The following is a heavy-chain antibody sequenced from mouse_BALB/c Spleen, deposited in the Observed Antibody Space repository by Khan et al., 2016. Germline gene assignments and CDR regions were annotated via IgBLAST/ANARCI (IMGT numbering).Heavy chain of an antibody. CDR2: INTYTGEP. J-gene: IGHJ3*01. V-gene: IGHV9-3-1*01. CDR3: ARSQTARATGFAY. CDR1: GYTFTNYG. Sequence: QIQLVQSGPELKKPGETVKISCKASGYTFTNYGMNWVKQAPGKGLKWMGWINTYTGEPTYADDFKGRFAFSLETSASTAYLQINNLKNEDTATYSCARSQTARATGFAYWGQGTLVTVSA. D-gene: IGHD3-2*01.